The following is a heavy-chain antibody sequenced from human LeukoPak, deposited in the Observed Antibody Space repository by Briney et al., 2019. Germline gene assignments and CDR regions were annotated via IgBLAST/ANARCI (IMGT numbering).Heavy chain of an antibody. CDR2: IYYSGST. J-gene: IGHJ4*02. CDR1: GGSISSYY. Sequence: SETLSLTCTVSGGSISSYYWSWIRQPPGKGLEWIGYIYYSGSTNYNPFLKSRVTISVDTSKNQFSLKLSSVTAADTAVYYCARGSVWYFDYWGQGTLVTVSS. CDR3: ARGSVWYFDY. V-gene: IGHV4-59*01.